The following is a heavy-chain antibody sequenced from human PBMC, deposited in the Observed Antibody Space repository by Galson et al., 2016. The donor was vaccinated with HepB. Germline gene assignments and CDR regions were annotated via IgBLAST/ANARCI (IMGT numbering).Heavy chain of an antibody. CDR3: ARLGTLPRSPLYC. D-gene: IGHD6-13*01. V-gene: IGHV4-39*02. CDR2: IHFSGSA. CDR1: SGSIYNSDYY. Sequence: SETLSLTCSVSSGSIYNSDYYWGWIRQPPGKGLEWIGSIHFSGSAHYNPALNSRVTISVDTSKNHFSLKMNSVAAADTAVYFCARLGTLPRSPLYCWGQGLLVTVSS. J-gene: IGHJ4*02.